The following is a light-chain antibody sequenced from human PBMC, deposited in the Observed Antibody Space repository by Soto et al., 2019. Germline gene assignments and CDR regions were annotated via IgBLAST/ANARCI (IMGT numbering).Light chain of an antibody. Sequence: EIVMTQSPATVSVSQGERATLSCRASQSVSSNLAWYQQKPGQAPRLLIYGASTRATGIPARFSGSGSGTEFTLTISSLQSEDFAVYYCQQYKNWPPITFGQGTRLEIK. CDR2: GAS. V-gene: IGKV3-15*01. J-gene: IGKJ5*01. CDR1: QSVSSN. CDR3: QQYKNWPPIT.